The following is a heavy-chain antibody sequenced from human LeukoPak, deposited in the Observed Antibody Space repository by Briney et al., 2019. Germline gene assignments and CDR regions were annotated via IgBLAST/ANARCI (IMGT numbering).Heavy chain of an antibody. Sequence: QPGGSLRLSCAASGFTVSSNYMSWVRQAPGKGLKWVSVIYSGGSTYYADSVKGRFTISRDNSKNTLYLQMNSLRAGDTAVYYCARVAIYCSSTSCYLGWFDPWGQGTLVTVSS. J-gene: IGHJ5*02. D-gene: IGHD2-2*01. CDR3: ARVAIYCSSTSCYLGWFDP. CDR2: IYSGGST. V-gene: IGHV3-53*01. CDR1: GFTVSSNY.